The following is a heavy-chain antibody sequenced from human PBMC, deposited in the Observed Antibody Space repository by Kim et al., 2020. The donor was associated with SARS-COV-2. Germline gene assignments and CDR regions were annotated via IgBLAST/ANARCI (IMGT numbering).Heavy chain of an antibody. CDR1: GGSFSGYY. CDR3: ARGKDYGDHVPPLFDY. V-gene: IGHV4-34*01. CDR2: INHSGST. Sequence: SETLSLTCAVYGGSFSGYYWSWIRQPPGKGLEWIGEINHSGSTNYNPSLKSRVTISVDTSKNQFSLKLSSVTAADTAVYYCARGKDYGDHVPPLFDYWGQGTLVTVSS. D-gene: IGHD4-17*01. J-gene: IGHJ4*02.